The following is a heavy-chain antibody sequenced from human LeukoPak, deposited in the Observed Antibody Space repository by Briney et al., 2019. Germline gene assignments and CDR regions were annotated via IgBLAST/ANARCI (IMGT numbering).Heavy chain of an antibody. V-gene: IGHV1-8*03. CDR3: VRGAKCSGGGCDSKEYVYYFDY. J-gene: IGHJ4*02. Sequence: ASVKVSCKASGYTFSNNDTNWVRQATGQGLEWMGWMNPISGNTGFAQKFQGRVTISRNTSISTAYMELSSLRSDDTAVYYCVRGAKCSGGGCDSKEYVYYFDYWGQGTLVTVSS. CDR2: MNPISGNT. D-gene: IGHD6-25*01. CDR1: GYTFSNND.